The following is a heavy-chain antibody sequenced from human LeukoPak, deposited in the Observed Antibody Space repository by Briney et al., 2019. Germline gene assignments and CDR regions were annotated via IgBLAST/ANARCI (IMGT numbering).Heavy chain of an antibody. D-gene: IGHD3-10*01. V-gene: IGHV4-39*07. CDR2: IYYSGST. J-gene: IGHJ4*02. Sequence: SETLSLICTVSGGSISTSTYYWGWIRQPPGEGLEWIGSIYYSGSTYYNPSLKSRVTISVDTSKNQFSLKVNSVTAADTAVYYCARAESGFPFDYWGQGTLVTVSS. CDR1: GGSISTSTYY. CDR3: ARAESGFPFDY.